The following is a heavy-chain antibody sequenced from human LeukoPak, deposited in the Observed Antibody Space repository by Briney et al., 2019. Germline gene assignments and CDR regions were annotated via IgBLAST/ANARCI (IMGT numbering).Heavy chain of an antibody. V-gene: IGHV4-59*01. J-gene: IGHJ5*02. D-gene: IGHD4-17*01. Sequence: SETLSLTCTVSGGSISSYYWSWIRQPPGKGLEWIGYIYYSGSTNYNPSLKSRVTISVDTSKNQFSLKLSSVTAADTAVYYCARVLYGDYDSARFDPWGQGTLVTVSS. CDR1: GGSISSYY. CDR3: ARVLYGDYDSARFDP. CDR2: IYYSGST.